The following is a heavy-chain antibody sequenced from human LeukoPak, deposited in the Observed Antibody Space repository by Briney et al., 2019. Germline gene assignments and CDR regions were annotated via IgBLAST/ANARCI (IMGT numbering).Heavy chain of an antibody. Sequence: PGGSLRLSCAASGFTFEDHGMSWVRQVPGKGLEWVSGINWNGGSTGYADSVKGRFTISRDNSKNTLYLQMNSLRAEDTAVYYCAKTYYYGSGRYDDYWGQGTLVTVSS. CDR3: AKTYYYGSGRYDDY. J-gene: IGHJ4*02. CDR1: GFTFEDHG. CDR2: INWNGGST. D-gene: IGHD3-10*01. V-gene: IGHV3-20*04.